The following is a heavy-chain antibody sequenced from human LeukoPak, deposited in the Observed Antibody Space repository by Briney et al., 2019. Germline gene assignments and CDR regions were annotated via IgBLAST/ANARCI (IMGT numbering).Heavy chain of an antibody. V-gene: IGHV4-59*01. D-gene: IGHD3-3*01. CDR2: IYYSGST. Sequence: SETLSLTCTVSGGSISSYYWSWIRQPPGKGLEWIGYIYYSGSTNYNPSLKSRVTISVDTPKNQFSLKLSSVTAADTAVYYCARSTYYDFWSGYYRPGSFDYWGQGTLVTVSS. CDR1: GGSISSYY. CDR3: ARSTYYDFWSGYYRPGSFDY. J-gene: IGHJ4*02.